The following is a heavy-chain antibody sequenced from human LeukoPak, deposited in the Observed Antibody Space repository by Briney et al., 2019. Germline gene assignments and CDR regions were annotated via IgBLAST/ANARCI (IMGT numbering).Heavy chain of an antibody. D-gene: IGHD3-10*01. J-gene: IGHJ5*02. CDR3: ARDRGIRTARGVPSWFDP. CDR1: GGSISSGDCY. CDR2: IYSAGST. V-gene: IGHV4-61*02. Sequence: SETLSLTCTVSGGSISSGDCYWTWLRQPAGMGLKWIGRIYSAGSTSYYPSLKHRVSISQDTSKNRISLKLSSVTAADTAVYYCARDRGIRTARGVPSWFDPWGQGTLVTVSS.